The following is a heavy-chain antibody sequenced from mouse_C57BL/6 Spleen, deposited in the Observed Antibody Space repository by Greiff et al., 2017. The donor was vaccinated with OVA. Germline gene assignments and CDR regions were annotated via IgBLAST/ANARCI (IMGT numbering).Heavy chain of an antibody. CDR3: ARGGIVTTEYYYAMDY. V-gene: IGHV1-42*01. CDR2: INPSTGGT. Sequence: EVQLQQSGPELVKPGASVKISCKASGYSFTGYYMNWVKQSPEKSLEWIGEINPSTGGTSYNQKFKAKATMTVAKSSSTAYMQLKSLTSEDSAVYYCARGGIVTTEYYYAMDYWGQGTSVTVSA. CDR1: GYSFTGYY. D-gene: IGHD2-12*01. J-gene: IGHJ4*01.